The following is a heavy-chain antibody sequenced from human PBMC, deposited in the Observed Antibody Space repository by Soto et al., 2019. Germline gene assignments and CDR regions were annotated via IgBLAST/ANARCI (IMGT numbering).Heavy chain of an antibody. V-gene: IGHV4-4*07. CDR1: GASIRSYH. CDR2: MQHTGNT. CDR3: AKDVSSRRWFDP. Sequence: PSSTLSLTLAVSGASIRSYHWSWIRQPAGKGLEWIGRMQHTGNTNYNPSLKSRVTMSVDTSKNQISLKMTSVTAADTAVYFCAKDVSSRRWFDPWGQGILVTVSS. J-gene: IGHJ5*02. D-gene: IGHD3-16*01.